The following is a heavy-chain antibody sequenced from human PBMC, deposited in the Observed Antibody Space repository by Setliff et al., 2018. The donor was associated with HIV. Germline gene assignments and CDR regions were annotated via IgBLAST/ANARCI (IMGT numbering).Heavy chain of an antibody. CDR1: GYTFTDYA. V-gene: IGHV1-3*01. Sequence: ASVKVSCKASGYTFTDYAMHWVRQAPGQSLEWMGWINAGNGNTKYSQKFQGRVTMTRDTSTSTVYMELSSLRSEDTAVYYCARDLSISNPYYDILTGPGVYWGQGTLVTVSS. CDR2: INAGNGNT. J-gene: IGHJ4*02. CDR3: ARDLSISNPYYDILTGPGVY. D-gene: IGHD3-9*01.